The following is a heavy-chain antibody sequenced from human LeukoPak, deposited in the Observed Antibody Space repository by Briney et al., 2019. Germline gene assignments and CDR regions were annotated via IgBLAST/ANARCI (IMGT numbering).Heavy chain of an antibody. D-gene: IGHD5-24*01. CDR1: GFTFSSYG. CDR3: AKNHFRWLQFNFDY. Sequence: QPGGSLRLSCAASGFTFSSYGMSWVRQAPGKGLEWVSAISGSGGSTYYADSVKGRFTISRDNSKNTLYLQMNSLRAEDTAVYYCAKNHFRWLQFNFDYWGQGTLVTVSS. V-gene: IGHV3-23*01. CDR2: ISGSGGST. J-gene: IGHJ4*02.